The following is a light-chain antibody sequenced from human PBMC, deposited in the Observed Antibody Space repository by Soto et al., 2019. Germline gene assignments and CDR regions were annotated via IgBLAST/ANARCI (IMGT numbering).Light chain of an antibody. CDR2: SGN. CDR1: SSNIGRNT. CDR3: AAWDASLNGVV. V-gene: IGLV1-44*01. J-gene: IGLJ2*01. Sequence: QSVLTQPPSASGPPGQRVTISCSGSSSNIGRNTVNWYQQLPGTAPKLLIYSGNQRPSGVPDRFSGSKSGTSASLAISGLQSDDEADYYCAAWDASLNGVVFGGGTKVTVL.